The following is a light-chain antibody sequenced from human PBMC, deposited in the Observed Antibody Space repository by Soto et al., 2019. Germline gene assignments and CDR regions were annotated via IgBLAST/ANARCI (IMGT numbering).Light chain of an antibody. CDR3: CSYALL. Sequence: QSVLTQPASVSGSPGQSITISCTGTSSDVGSYNLVSWYQQHPGKAPKLMIYEGSKRPSGVSNRFSGSKSGNTASLTISGLQAEDEADYYCCSYALLFETGTKVTVL. CDR2: EGS. CDR1: SSDVGSYNL. J-gene: IGLJ1*01. V-gene: IGLV2-23*01.